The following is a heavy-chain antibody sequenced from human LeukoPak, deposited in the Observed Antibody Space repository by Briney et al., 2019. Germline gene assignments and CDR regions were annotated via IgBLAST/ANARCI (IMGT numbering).Heavy chain of an antibody. CDR1: GGSISSYY. CDR2: IYDSGST. Sequence: SETLSLTCTVSGGSISSYYWSWIRQPPGKGLEWIGYIYDSGSTNYNPSLKSRVTISLDTSKNQFSLKLSSVTAADTAVYYCARVVVVPAAMRGFFYYYGMDVWGRGTTVTVSS. J-gene: IGHJ6*02. D-gene: IGHD2-2*01. V-gene: IGHV4-59*01. CDR3: ARVVVVPAAMRGFFYYYGMDV.